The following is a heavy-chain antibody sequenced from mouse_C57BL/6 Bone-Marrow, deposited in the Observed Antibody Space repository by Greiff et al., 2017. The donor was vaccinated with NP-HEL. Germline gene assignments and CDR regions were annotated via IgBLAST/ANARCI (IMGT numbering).Heavy chain of an antibody. V-gene: IGHV14-2*01. J-gene: IGHJ2*01. CDR1: GFTIKDYY. CDR3: ARLGGLDY. Sequence: EVKVEESGAELVKPGASVKLSCTASGFTIKDYYMHWVKQRTEQGLEWIGRIDPEDGETKYAAKFQGKATITADTSSNTAYLQLSSLTSEDTAVYYCARLGGLDYWGQGTTLTVSS. CDR2: IDPEDGET.